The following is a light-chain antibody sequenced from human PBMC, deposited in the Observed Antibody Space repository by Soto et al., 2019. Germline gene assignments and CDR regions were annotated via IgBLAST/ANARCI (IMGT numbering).Light chain of an antibody. Sequence: QSVLTQPPSASGSPGQSVTISCTGTSSDVGGYDFVSWFQQHPGKAPKLMIYEVTKRPSGVPDRFSGSKSGNTASLTVSGLQAEDEADYDCSSYAGNYNVVFGGGTKLTVL. CDR3: SSYAGNYNVV. CDR2: EVT. V-gene: IGLV2-8*01. J-gene: IGLJ3*02. CDR1: SSDVGGYDF.